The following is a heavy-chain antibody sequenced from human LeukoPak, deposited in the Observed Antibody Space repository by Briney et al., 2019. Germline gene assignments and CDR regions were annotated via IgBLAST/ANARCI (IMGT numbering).Heavy chain of an antibody. Sequence: GGSLRLSCAASGFTFSSYAMHWVRQAPGKGLEWVAVISYDGSNKYYADSAKGRFTISRDNSKNTLYLQMNSLRAEDTAVYYCARAVTVTTRTLDYWGQGTLVTVSS. J-gene: IGHJ4*02. CDR1: GFTFSSYA. CDR3: ARAVTVTTRTLDY. V-gene: IGHV3-30*04. CDR2: ISYDGSNK. D-gene: IGHD4-17*01.